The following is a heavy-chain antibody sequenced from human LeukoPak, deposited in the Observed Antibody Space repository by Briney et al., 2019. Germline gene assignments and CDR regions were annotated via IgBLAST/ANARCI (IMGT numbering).Heavy chain of an antibody. J-gene: IGHJ4*02. CDR1: GFTFSAYL. V-gene: IGHV3-30-3*01. CDR2: TAYDGSIK. D-gene: IGHD2-2*01. Sequence: PGGSLRLSCVASGFTFSAYLMHWVRQAPGKGLECVALTAYDGSIKYHADSVKGRFTISRDNSRNTLYLQMNSLRDDDTAVYYCARGLGTSFDYWGQGTLVTVSS. CDR3: ARGLGTSFDY.